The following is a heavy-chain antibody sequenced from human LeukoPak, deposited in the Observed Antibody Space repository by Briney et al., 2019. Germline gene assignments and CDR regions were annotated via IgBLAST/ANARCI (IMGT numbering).Heavy chain of an antibody. V-gene: IGHV6-1*01. Sequence: SQTLSLTCAISGNSVSSNSAAWNWIRQSPSRGLELLGRTYYRSNWYNDYALSVKSRITINPDTTKNQFSLQLNSVTPDDTAVYYCASGWGGHFAYWGQGTLVTVSS. J-gene: IGHJ4*02. CDR2: TYYRSNWYN. CDR1: GNSVSSNSAA. D-gene: IGHD3-16*01. CDR3: ASGWGGHFAY.